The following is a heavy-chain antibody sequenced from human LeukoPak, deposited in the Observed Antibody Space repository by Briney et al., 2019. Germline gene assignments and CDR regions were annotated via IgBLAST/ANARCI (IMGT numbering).Heavy chain of an antibody. J-gene: IGHJ4*02. V-gene: IGHV4-4*02. CDR3: AKPGSVGATPSALYYFDY. Sequence: SGTLSLTCAVSGGSISSSNWWSWVRQPPGKGLEWIGEIYHSGSTNYNPSLKSRVTISVDKSKNQFSLKLSSVTAADTAVYYCAKPGSVGATPSALYYFDYWGQGTLVIVSS. D-gene: IGHD1-26*01. CDR2: IYHSGST. CDR1: GGSISSSNW.